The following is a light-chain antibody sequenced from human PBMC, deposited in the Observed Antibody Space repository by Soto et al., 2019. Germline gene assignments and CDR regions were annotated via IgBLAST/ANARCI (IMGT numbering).Light chain of an antibody. J-gene: IGKJ1*01. CDR1: QSVLYSSNNKNY. CDR3: QQYYRPWT. Sequence: DIVMTQSPDSLAVSLGERATINCKSSQSVLYSSNNKNYLAWYQQTPGQPPKLLIYWASTRESGVPDRFSGSGSGTDFTLTISSLQAEDVAVYYCQQYYRPWTFDQGTKVEIK. V-gene: IGKV4-1*01. CDR2: WAS.